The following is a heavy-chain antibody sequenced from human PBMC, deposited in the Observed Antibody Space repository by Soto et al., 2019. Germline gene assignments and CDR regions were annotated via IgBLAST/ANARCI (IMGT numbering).Heavy chain of an antibody. J-gene: IGHJ5*02. D-gene: IGHD3-22*01. CDR2: IYYSGGT. V-gene: IGHV4-59*08. CDR1: GGSISSYY. CDR3: ARETRYYYDSSGYYSPWFDP. Sequence: SETLSLTCTVSGGSISSYYWSWIRQPPGKGLEWIGYIYYSGGTNYNPSLKSRVTISVDTSKNQFSLKLSSVTAADTAVYYCARETRYYYDSSGYYSPWFDPWGQGTLVTVSS.